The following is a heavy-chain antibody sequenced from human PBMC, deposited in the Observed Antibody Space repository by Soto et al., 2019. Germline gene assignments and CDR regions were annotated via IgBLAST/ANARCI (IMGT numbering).Heavy chain of an antibody. Sequence: QVQLQESGPGLVKPSETLSLTCTVSGGSISSYYWSWIRQPPGKGLEWIGYIYYSGSTNYNPSLKSRVTIAVDTSKNQFSLKLSSVTATDTAVYYCARLPFSGDDWYFDLWGRGTLVTVSS. CDR2: IYYSGST. D-gene: IGHD5-12*01. CDR3: ARLPFSGDDWYFDL. CDR1: GGSISSYY. J-gene: IGHJ2*01. V-gene: IGHV4-59*08.